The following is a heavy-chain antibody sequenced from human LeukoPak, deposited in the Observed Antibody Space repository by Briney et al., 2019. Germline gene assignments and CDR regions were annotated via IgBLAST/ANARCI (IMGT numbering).Heavy chain of an antibody. CDR2: ISGSGGST. CDR3: ARDLVGNYDYVWGTPYYFDS. Sequence: GGSLRLSCAASGFTFSSYAMSWVRQAPGKGLEWVSAISGSGGSTYYADSVKGRFTISRDNAKNALYLQMNSLRAEDTAVYYCARDLVGNYDYVWGTPYYFDSWGQGTLVTVSS. V-gene: IGHV3-23*01. D-gene: IGHD3-16*01. J-gene: IGHJ4*02. CDR1: GFTFSSYA.